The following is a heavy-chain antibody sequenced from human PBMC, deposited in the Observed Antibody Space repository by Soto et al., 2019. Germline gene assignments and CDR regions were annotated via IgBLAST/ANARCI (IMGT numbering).Heavy chain of an antibody. J-gene: IGHJ6*02. Sequence: GGSLRLSCAASGFTFSSYAMSWVRQAPGKGLEWVSAISGSGGSTYYADSVKGRFTISRDNSKKTLYLQMNSLRAEDTAVYYCATGIAAAGIVQNYYYYYGMDVWGQGTTVTVSS. CDR2: ISGSGGST. V-gene: IGHV3-23*01. CDR3: ATGIAAAGIVQNYYYYYGMDV. D-gene: IGHD6-13*01. CDR1: GFTFSSYA.